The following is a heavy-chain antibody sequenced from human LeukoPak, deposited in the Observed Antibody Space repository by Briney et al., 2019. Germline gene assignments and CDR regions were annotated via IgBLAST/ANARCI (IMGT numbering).Heavy chain of an antibody. D-gene: IGHD6-19*01. CDR1: GYAFKKYA. CDR3: TRDPSNSSGWYIYFDY. J-gene: IGHJ4*02. V-gene: IGHV1-18*01. Sequence: ASVKVSCKASGYAFKKYAISWVRQAPGQGLEWLGWISTYNGDTNYAKNFKGRVTMTTDASTSTAYMELRSLRSDDTAVYYCTRDPSNSSGWYIYFDYWGQGALVTASS. CDR2: ISTYNGDT.